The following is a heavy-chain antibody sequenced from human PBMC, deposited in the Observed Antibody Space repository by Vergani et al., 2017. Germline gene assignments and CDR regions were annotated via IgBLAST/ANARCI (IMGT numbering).Heavy chain of an antibody. CDR1: GGSFSGYY. Sequence: QVQLQQWGAGLLKPSETLSLTCAVYGGSFSGYYWNWIRQPPGKGLEWIGEINDSGGTNYNPSLKSRVTISLDTSKNQFSLKLTSVTAADTAVYYCARGFGSSGWYRGHAFDIWGQGTMVTVSS. CDR2: INDSGGT. V-gene: IGHV4-34*01. J-gene: IGHJ3*02. D-gene: IGHD6-19*01. CDR3: ARGFGSSGWYRGHAFDI.